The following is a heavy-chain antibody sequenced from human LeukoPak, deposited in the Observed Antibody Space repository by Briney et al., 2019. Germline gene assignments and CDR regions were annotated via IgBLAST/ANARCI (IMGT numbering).Heavy chain of an antibody. V-gene: IGHV3-23*01. CDR2: ISGSGGST. Sequence: QCGGSLRLSCAASGFTFSSYAMSWVRQAPGKGLEWVSAISGSGGSTYYADSVKGRFIISRDNSKNTLYLQMNSLRAEDTAVYYCAKGQETYCSSTSCYSTADYWGQGTLVTVSS. CDR3: AKGQETYCSSTSCYSTADY. J-gene: IGHJ4*02. D-gene: IGHD2-2*01. CDR1: GFTFSSYA.